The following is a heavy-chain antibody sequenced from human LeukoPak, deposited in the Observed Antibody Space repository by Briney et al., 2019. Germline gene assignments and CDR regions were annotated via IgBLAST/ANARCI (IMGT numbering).Heavy chain of an antibody. CDR2: IYYSGST. D-gene: IGHD3-22*01. V-gene: IGHV4-39*07. Sequence: SETLSLTCTVSGGSITSSSYYWGWIRQPPGKGLEWIGSIYYSGSTHYTPSLKSRVTISVDTSKKQFSLKLRSVTAADTAVYYGATRSAAYDSSGYLYYMDVWGQGATVTVSS. J-gene: IGHJ6*03. CDR1: GGSITSSSYY. CDR3: ATRSAAYDSSGYLYYMDV.